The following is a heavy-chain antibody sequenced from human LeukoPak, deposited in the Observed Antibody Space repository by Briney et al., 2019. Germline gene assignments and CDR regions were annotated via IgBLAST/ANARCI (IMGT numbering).Heavy chain of an antibody. CDR3: AGLPRYNWNEPLDY. V-gene: IGHV1-2*02. CDR1: GYTFTDYY. J-gene: IGHJ4*02. CDR2: IKPNSGGT. D-gene: IGHD1-20*01. Sequence: GASVKVSRKASGYTFTDYYIHWVRQSPGQGLEWMGCIKPNSGGTKYAQTFQGRVTMTGDTSINTAYMELSRLTYDDTAVYYCAGLPRYNWNEPLDYWGQGTLVTVSS.